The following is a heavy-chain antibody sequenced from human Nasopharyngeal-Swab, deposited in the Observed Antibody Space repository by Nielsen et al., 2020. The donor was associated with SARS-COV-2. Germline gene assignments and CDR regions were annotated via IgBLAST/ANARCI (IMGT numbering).Heavy chain of an antibody. Sequence: GESLKSSCAASGFTFSSYWMHWVRQAPGKGLVWVSRINSDGSSTGYADSVKGRFTISRDNAKNTVYLQMNSLRAEDTAVYYCTRGGGGFQWGQGTLVTVSS. CDR2: INSDGSST. CDR1: GFTFSSYW. J-gene: IGHJ4*02. CDR3: TRGGGGFQ. D-gene: IGHD5-12*01. V-gene: IGHV3-74*01.